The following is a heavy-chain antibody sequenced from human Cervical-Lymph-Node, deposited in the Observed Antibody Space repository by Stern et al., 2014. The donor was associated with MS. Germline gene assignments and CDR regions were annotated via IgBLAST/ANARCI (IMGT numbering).Heavy chain of an antibody. CDR1: GGSFTSSDW. CDR3: ARLVTSTGNHNWFDP. CDR2: IYYSGAT. Sequence: QLQLQESGPGLVKPSGTLSLMCAVSGGSFTSSDWWSWVRQSPGKGLEWIGDIYYSGATKYNPTLRSRLTMSVDRSNNQFSLNLSSVTAADTAVYYCARLVTSTGNHNWFDPWGQGTLVTVSS. J-gene: IGHJ5*02. D-gene: IGHD1-1*01. V-gene: IGHV4-4*02.